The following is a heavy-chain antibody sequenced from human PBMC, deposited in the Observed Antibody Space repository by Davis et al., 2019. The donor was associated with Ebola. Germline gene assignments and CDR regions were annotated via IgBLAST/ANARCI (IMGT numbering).Heavy chain of an antibody. D-gene: IGHD5-12*01. CDR1: GGSFSGNY. J-gene: IGHJ4*02. CDR3: ARGLHGYDRYTALAY. Sequence: MPGGSLRLSCAVYGGSFSGNYWSWIRQPPGKGLEWIGQINHSGSTNHNPSLKSRVTISVDTSKNQFSLKLSSVTAADTAVYYCARGLHGYDRYTALAYWGQGTLVTVSS. V-gene: IGHV4-34*01. CDR2: INHSGST.